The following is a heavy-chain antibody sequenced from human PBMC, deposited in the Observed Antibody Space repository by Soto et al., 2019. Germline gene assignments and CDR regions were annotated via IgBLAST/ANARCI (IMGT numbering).Heavy chain of an antibody. CDR1: GGSISSYY. CDR3: ARVEGETTYYYGNWFDP. Sequence: PSETLSLTCTVSGGSISSYYWSWIRQPPGKGLEWIGYIYYSGSTNYNPSLKSRVTISVDTSKNQFSLKLSSVTAADTAVYYCARVEGETTYYYGNWFDPWGQGTLVTVSS. V-gene: IGHV4-59*01. CDR2: IYYSGST. J-gene: IGHJ5*02. D-gene: IGHD3-22*01.